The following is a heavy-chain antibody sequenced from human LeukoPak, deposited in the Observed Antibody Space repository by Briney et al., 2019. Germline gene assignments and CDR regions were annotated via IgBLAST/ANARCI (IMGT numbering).Heavy chain of an antibody. J-gene: IGHJ4*02. CDR2: IYHSGIT. CDR3: ARRDRDGNNPPYYFDY. V-gene: IGHV4-4*02. Sequence: GSLRLSCAASGFTFSSYAMSWVRQAPGKGLEWIGEIYHSGITNYNPSLESRVTISVDKSKNQFSLKLSSLTAADTAVYYCARRDRDGNNPPYYFDYWGQGTLVIVSS. D-gene: IGHD5-24*01. CDR1: GFTFSSYAM.